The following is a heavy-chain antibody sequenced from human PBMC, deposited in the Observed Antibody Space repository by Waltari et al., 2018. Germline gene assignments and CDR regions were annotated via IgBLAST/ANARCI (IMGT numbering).Heavy chain of an antibody. CDR3: ATSSGYSSRYYGTSDS. J-gene: IGHJ5*01. CDR2: ITHSGNP. V-gene: IGHV4-34*01. CDR1: GGSFPTYF. Sequence: QVQLQQPGTGLLKPSETLSLTCAVYGGSFPTYFWSWIRQPPGNGLEWMGEITHSGNPNHNPSLKRRVTITIDTSKNQFSVNLSAVTAADTAVYYCATSSGYSSRYYGTSDSWGQGTLVTVSS. D-gene: IGHD6-19*01.